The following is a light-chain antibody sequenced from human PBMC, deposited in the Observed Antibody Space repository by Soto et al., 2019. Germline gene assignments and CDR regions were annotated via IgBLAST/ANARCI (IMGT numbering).Light chain of an antibody. J-gene: IGKJ1*01. CDR2: AAS. CDR3: QQSYVTPWT. CDR1: QDISSS. V-gene: IGKV1-39*01. Sequence: DIQMTQSPSTLSLSIGDIVTITFRASQDISSSLNWYQHTSGKAPKLLIYAASGLHSGVPSRFSGSGSGTDFTLTISSLQPEDFATYYCQQSYVTPWTFGQGTKVDIK.